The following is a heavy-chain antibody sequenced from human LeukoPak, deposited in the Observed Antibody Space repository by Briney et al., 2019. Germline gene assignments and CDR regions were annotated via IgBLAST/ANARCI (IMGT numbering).Heavy chain of an antibody. CDR2: IYYSGST. D-gene: IGHD4-17*01. Sequence: SQTLSLTCTVSGGSISSGDYYWSWIRQPPGKGLEWIGYIYYSGSTYYNPSLKSRVTISVDTSKNQFSLKLSSMTAADTAVYYCARTAPQHPDYGDYPVKYYFD. J-gene: IGHJ4*01. CDR3: ARTAPQHPDYGDYPVKYYFD. V-gene: IGHV4-30-4*01. CDR1: GGSISSGDYY.